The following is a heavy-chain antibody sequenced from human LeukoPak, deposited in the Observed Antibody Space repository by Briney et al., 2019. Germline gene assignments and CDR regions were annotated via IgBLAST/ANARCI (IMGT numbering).Heavy chain of an antibody. V-gene: IGHV3-74*01. J-gene: IGHJ4*02. D-gene: IGHD4/OR15-4a*01. CDR1: GFTFSSYL. CDR3: ARDLDYKLDY. CDR2: INTDGSTT. Sequence: GGSLRLSCAASGFTFSSYLMHWVRQAPGTGLVWVPRINTDGSTTNYADSVKGRFTISRDNAKNTLYLQMNSLRVEDTAVYYCARDLDYKLDYWGQGTLVTVSS.